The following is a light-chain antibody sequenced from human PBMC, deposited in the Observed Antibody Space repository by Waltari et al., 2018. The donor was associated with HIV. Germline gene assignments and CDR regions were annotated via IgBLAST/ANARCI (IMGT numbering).Light chain of an antibody. CDR2: GKN. CDR1: SLTTYH. Sequence: SSELTQDLSVSVALAQPVRVTCRGDSLTTYHGIWYQQKPGQHPILVTYGKNYRPSGIPERFSGSNSENTASLIITGAQAEDEADYYCNSRDTSGNRLLFGGGTKLTVI. CDR3: NSRDTSGNRLL. J-gene: IGLJ3*02. V-gene: IGLV3-19*01.